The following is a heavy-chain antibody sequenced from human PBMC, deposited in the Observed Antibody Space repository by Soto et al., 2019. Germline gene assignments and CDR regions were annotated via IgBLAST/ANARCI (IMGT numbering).Heavy chain of an antibody. V-gene: IGHV3-23*01. CDR1: SFRVTSYG. J-gene: IGHJ4*02. CDR3: AKDRYCSATSCQDFGS. D-gene: IGHD2-2*01. Sequence: GSVRIPYEASSFRVTSYGMSWLRQDPGKGLEWVSVLSGSGIGKDYADSVKGRFTISRDNSRNTLYLQMCGLRVEDTAVYYCAKDRYCSATSCQDFGSWGQGTLVTGSS. CDR2: LSGSGIGK.